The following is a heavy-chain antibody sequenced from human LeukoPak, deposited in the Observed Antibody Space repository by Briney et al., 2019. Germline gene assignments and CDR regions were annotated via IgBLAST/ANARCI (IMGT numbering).Heavy chain of an antibody. CDR1: GGSISGGGYY. CDR3: ARGVERIFGVVNWFDP. D-gene: IGHD3-3*01. CDR2: IYYSGST. J-gene: IGHJ5*02. Sequence: KSSETLSLTCTVSGGSISGGGYYWSWIRQHPGKGLEWIGYIYYSGSTYNNPSLKSRVTISVDTSKNQFSLKLNSVTAADTAVYYCARGVERIFGVVNWFDPWGQGTPVTVSS. V-gene: IGHV4-30-4*08.